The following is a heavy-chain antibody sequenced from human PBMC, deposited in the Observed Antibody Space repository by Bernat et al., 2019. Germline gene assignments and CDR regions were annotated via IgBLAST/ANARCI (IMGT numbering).Heavy chain of an antibody. CDR3: ARGYQSSGYRTMDV. Sequence: EVQLVESGGGLVQPGGPLRLSCAVSGFTITDHYMDWVRQAPGKGLEWVGRTRNKANSYTTEYAASVKGRFTISRDDSKNSLYLQMNSLKTEDTAVYYCARGYQSSGYRTMDVWGQGTTVTVSS. J-gene: IGHJ6*02. CDR2: TRNKANSYTT. D-gene: IGHD3-22*01. V-gene: IGHV3-72*01. CDR1: GFTITDHY.